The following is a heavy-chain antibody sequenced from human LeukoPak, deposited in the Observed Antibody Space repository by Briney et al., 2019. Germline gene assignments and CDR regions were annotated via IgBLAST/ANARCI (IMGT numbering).Heavy chain of an antibody. V-gene: IGHV3-30*19. CDR2: ISYDGSNK. Sequence: GGSLRLSCAASGFTFSSYGMHWVRQAPGKGLEWVAVISYDGSNKYYADSVKGRFTISRDNSKNTLYLQMNSLRAEDTAVYYCARDPAQENQYGMDVWGQGTTVTVSS. CDR3: ARDPAQENQYGMDV. D-gene: IGHD1-14*01. J-gene: IGHJ6*02. CDR1: GFTFSSYG.